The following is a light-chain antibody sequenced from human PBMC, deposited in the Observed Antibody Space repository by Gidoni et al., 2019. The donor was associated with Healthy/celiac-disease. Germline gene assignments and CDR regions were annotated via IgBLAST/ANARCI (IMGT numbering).Light chain of an antibody. CDR2: EFS. V-gene: IGLV2-14*01. Sequence: QSALTQPASVSGSPGQPITISCTGTSSDVGGYHYVSWYQQHPGKAPNLMIYEFSNRPSGVSNRFSGSKAGKTASLTISVLQAEDEADYYCSSYTSSSTLYYVFGTGTKVTVL. CDR3: SSYTSSSTLYYV. J-gene: IGLJ1*01. CDR1: SSDVGGYHY.